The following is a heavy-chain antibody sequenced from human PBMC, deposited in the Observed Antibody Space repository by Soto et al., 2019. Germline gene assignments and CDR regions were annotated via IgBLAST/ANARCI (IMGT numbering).Heavy chain of an antibody. J-gene: IGHJ3*01. Sequence: QVHLQESGPGQVKSSETLSLTCTVSGGSIRSYYWTWIRQPPGKALAWIGYSHHSGSTNYNSALESPVTMSVDTSGNQFSLKLNSVTAADTAVYFCATRSRSTTSDAFDVWAQGTMVTVSS. CDR3: ATRSRSTTSDAFDV. D-gene: IGHD1-1*01. V-gene: IGHV4-59*08. CDR1: GGSIRSYY. CDR2: SHHSGST.